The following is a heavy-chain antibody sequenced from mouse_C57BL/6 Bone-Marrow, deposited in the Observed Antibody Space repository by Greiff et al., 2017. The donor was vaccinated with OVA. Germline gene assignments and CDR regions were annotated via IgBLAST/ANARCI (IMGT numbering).Heavy chain of an antibody. CDR3: TTRGLLPFDY. CDR1: GFNIKDDY. D-gene: IGHD2-3*01. CDR2: IDPENGDT. Sequence: DVKLQESGAELVRPGASVKLSCTASGFNIKDDYMHWVKQRPEQGLEWIGWIDPENGDTEYASKFQGKATITADTSSNTAYLQLSSLTSEDTAVYYCTTRGLLPFDYWGQGTTLTVSS. J-gene: IGHJ2*01. V-gene: IGHV14-4*01.